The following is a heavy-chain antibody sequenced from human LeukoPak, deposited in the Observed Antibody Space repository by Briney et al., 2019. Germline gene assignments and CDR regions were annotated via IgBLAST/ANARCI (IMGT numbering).Heavy chain of an antibody. CDR3: ATDRGSYEGYAFDI. CDR1: GYTLTELS. J-gene: IGHJ3*02. Sequence: ASVKVSCKVSGYTLTELSMHWVRQAPGKGLEWMGGFDPEDGETIYAQKFQGRVTMTEDTFTDTAYMELSSLRSEDTAVYYCATDRGSYEGYAFDIWGQGTMVTVSS. CDR2: FDPEDGET. D-gene: IGHD1-26*01. V-gene: IGHV1-24*01.